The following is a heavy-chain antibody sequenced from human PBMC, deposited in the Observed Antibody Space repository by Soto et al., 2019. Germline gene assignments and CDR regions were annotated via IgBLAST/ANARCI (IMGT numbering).Heavy chain of an antibody. CDR1: VFTFSSYG. V-gene: IGHV3-33*01. CDR3: ARHVWGDYRFPAFDI. D-gene: IGHD4-17*01. Sequence: GGSLRLSCAASVFTFSSYGMHWVRQAPGKGLEWVAVIWYDGSNKYYVDSVKGRFTISRDNAKNSLYLQMNSLRAEDTAVYYCARHVWGDYRFPAFDIWGQGTMVTVSS. J-gene: IGHJ3*02. CDR2: IWYDGSNK.